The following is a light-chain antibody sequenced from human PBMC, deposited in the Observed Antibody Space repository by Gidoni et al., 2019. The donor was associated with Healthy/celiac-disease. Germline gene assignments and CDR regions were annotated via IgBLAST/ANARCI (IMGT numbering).Light chain of an antibody. CDR1: SIDVGNYNY. Sequence: QSALTQPASVSGSPGQSITISCTRASIDVGNYNYVSWYQQHPGNAPKLILFDVSNRPSGVSNRFSGSKSGNSASLTISGLQAEDEADYYCNSNAGSVTRVFGTGTKVTVL. CDR2: DVS. J-gene: IGLJ1*01. CDR3: NSNAGSVTRV. V-gene: IGLV2-14*03.